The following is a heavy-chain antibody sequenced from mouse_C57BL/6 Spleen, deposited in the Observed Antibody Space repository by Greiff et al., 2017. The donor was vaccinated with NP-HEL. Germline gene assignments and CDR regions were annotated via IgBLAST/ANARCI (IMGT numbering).Heavy chain of an antibody. J-gene: IGHJ4*01. CDR1: GYTFTDYY. V-gene: IGHV1-26*01. D-gene: IGHD2-4*01. Sequence: EVQLQQSGPELVKPGASVKISCKASGYTFTDYYMNWVKQSHGKSLEWIGDINPNNGGTSYNQKFKGKATLTVDKSSSTAYMELRSLTSEDSAVYYCARGGGRLYYDYDVGDYYAMDYWGQGTSVTVSS. CDR3: ARGGGRLYYDYDVGDYYAMDY. CDR2: INPNNGGT.